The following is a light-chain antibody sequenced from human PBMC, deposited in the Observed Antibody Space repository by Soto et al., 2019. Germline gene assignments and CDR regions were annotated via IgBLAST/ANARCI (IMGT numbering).Light chain of an antibody. V-gene: IGLV2-14*01. J-gene: IGLJ1*01. CDR3: SSYTSSSTPKV. Sequence: SVLPQPASLSGSPGQSITISCTGTSSDVGGYNYVSWYQQHPGKAPKLMIYDVSNRPSGVSNRFSGSKSGNTASLTISGLQAEDEADYYCSSYTSSSTPKVFGTGTKVTVL. CDR1: SSDVGGYNY. CDR2: DVS.